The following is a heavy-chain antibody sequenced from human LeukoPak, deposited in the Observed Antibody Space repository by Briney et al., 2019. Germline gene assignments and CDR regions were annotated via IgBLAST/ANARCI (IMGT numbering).Heavy chain of an antibody. CDR3: ARWGPLVATIMSWFDP. CDR2: IIPIFGTA. D-gene: IGHD5-12*01. CDR1: GGTFSSYA. J-gene: IGHJ5*02. V-gene: IGHV1-69*13. Sequence: SVKVSCKASGGTFSSYAISWVRQAPGQGLEWMGGIIPIFGTANYAQKFQGRVTITADESTSTAYMELSSVRSEDTAVYYCARWGPLVATIMSWFDPWGQGTLVTVSS.